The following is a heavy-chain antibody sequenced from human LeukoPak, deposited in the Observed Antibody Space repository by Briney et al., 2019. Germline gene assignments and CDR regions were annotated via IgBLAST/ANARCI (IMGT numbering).Heavy chain of an antibody. J-gene: IGHJ4*02. CDR1: GYTLTELS. Sequence: ASVKVSCKVSGYTLTELSMHWVRQAPGKGLEWMGGFDPEDGETIYAQKFQGRVTMTEDTSTDTAYMELSSLRSEDTAVYYCATDRGYSSYDPLDYWGQGTLVTVSS. CDR3: ATDRGYSSYDPLDY. V-gene: IGHV1-24*01. D-gene: IGHD5-12*01. CDR2: FDPEDGET.